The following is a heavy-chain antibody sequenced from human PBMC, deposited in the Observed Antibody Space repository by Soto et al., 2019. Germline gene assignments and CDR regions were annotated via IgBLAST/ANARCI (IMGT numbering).Heavy chain of an antibody. V-gene: IGHV1-69*12. CDR3: RGDIIGVEEGMAQGGGGDY. Sequence: QVQLVQSGAEVKKPGSSVKVSCKASGGTFSISAISWVRQAPGQGLEWMGGIIPMVRTANYAQKFQGRVKNTAGQYRSKGVMGSGRLGFEDPAVYYRRGDIIGVEEGMAQGGGGDYWGQGTLVTVSS. CDR1: GGTFSISA. CDR2: IIPMVRTA. D-gene: IGHD2-15*01. J-gene: IGHJ4*02.